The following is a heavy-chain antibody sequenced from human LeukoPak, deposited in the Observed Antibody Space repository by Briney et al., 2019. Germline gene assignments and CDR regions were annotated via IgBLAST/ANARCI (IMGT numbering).Heavy chain of an antibody. CDR3: AKGSRGSYDY. V-gene: IGHV3-23*01. J-gene: IGHJ4*02. D-gene: IGHD1-26*01. Sequence: PGGSLRLSCAASGFTFNSYAMTWVRQAPGKGLEWVSSITDSGGSKYYADSVKGRFTISRDNSKNTLYLQMSSLRAEDTAVYYCAKGSRGSYDYWGQGTLVTVSS. CDR2: ITDSGGSK. CDR1: GFTFNSYA.